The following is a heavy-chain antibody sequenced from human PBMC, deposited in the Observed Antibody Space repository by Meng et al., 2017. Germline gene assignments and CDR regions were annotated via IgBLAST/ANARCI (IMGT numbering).Heavy chain of an antibody. J-gene: IGHJ4*02. Sequence: VQLVEFGGGVVKPGGSLKLSGVASGLRFTDAWMSWVRQAPGKGLEWVGRIERKSDGGTIYYAAPVKGRFTISRDDSKNTLYLQMDSLINEDTAVYFCATGAAAADHWGQGTLVTVSS. V-gene: IGHV3-15*04. CDR1: GLRFTDAW. CDR3: ATGAAAADH. D-gene: IGHD6-13*01. CDR2: IERKSDGGTI.